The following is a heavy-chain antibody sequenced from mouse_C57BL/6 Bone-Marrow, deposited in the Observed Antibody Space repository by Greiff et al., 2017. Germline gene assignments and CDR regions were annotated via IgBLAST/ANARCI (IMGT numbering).Heavy chain of an antibody. D-gene: IGHD2-1*01. CDR3: ARLGQLPGGFAY. CDR1: GYTFTSYG. Sequence: VQLQESGAELARPGASVKLSCKASGYTFTSYGISWVKQRPGQGLEWIGDIYPRSGNTYYNEKFKGKATLTADKSASTAYMELRSLKSEDSSVYCWARLGQLPGGFAYWGQGTLVTVSA. CDR2: IYPRSGNT. J-gene: IGHJ3*01. V-gene: IGHV1-81*01.